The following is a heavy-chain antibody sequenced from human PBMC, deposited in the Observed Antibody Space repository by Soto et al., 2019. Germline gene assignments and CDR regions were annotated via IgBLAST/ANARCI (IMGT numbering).Heavy chain of an antibody. Sequence: QVQLVQSGAEVKKPGSSVKVSCKASGGTFSTYAISWVRQAPGQGLEWMGGIIPIFGTANYAQNFQAGVTITADESTSTAYMELSSLRSEDTAVYYCASAMVDYSSSSAYYYHYGMDVWGQGTTVTVSS. D-gene: IGHD6-6*01. CDR2: IIPIFGTA. CDR1: GGTFSTYA. CDR3: ASAMVDYSSSSAYYYHYGMDV. J-gene: IGHJ6*02. V-gene: IGHV1-69*12.